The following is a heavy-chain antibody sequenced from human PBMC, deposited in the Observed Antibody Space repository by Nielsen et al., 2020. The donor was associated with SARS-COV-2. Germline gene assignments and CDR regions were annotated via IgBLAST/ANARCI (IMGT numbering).Heavy chain of an antibody. CDR3: AKSIMELWDFDY. Sequence: GGSLRLSCAASGFTFSSYSMNWVRQAPGKGLEWVSYISSSSSTIYYADSVKGRFTISRDNSKNTLYLQVNSLRADDTALYYCAKSIMELWDFDYWGQGTLVTVSS. CDR1: GFTFSSYS. V-gene: IGHV3-48*01. CDR2: ISSSSSTI. D-gene: IGHD1-7*01. J-gene: IGHJ4*02.